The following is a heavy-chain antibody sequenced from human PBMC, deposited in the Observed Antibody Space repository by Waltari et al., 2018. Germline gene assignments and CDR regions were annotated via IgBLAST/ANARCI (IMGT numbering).Heavy chain of an antibody. D-gene: IGHD6-13*01. J-gene: IGHJ4*02. CDR1: GGSISSGSYY. CDR2: IYTSGST. V-gene: IGHV4-61*02. CDR3: ARERAPLRGSSWYVDY. Sequence: QVQLQESGPGLVKPSQTLSLTCTVSGGSISSGSYYWSSIRQPAGKGLEWIGRIYTSGSTNYNPSLKSRVTISVDTSKNQFSLKLSSVTAADTAVYYCARERAPLRGSSWYVDYWGQGTLVTVSS.